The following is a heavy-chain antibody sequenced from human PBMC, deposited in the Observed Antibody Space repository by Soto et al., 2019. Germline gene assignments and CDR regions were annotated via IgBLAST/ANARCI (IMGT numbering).Heavy chain of an antibody. CDR2: IYYSGST. CDR1: GGSISSRGYY. V-gene: IGHV4-39*01. Sequence: QLQLQESGPGLVKPSETLSLTCTVSGGSISSRGYYWGWIRQPPGKGLEWIGTIYYSGSTYYNPSXKSPVTISGDPSKNQFSLKLSCATAADTAVYYCATSNWFDPWGQGTLVTVSS. CDR3: ATSNWFDP. J-gene: IGHJ5*02.